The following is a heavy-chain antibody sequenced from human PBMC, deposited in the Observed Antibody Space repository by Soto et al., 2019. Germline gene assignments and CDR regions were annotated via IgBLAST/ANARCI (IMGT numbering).Heavy chain of an antibody. V-gene: IGHV4-4*02. CDR1: GGSVSSTNW. CDR2: IYHIGST. CDR3: AKDKGITAQKYYFDY. D-gene: IGHD6-13*01. Sequence: SETLSLTCAVSGGSVSSTNWWSWVRQSPGKGLEWIGDIYHIGSTNYNPSLRGRVTISVDKSNNQFSLTLKYVTAADTAVYYCAKDKGITAQKYYFDYWGQGTLVTVSS. J-gene: IGHJ4*02.